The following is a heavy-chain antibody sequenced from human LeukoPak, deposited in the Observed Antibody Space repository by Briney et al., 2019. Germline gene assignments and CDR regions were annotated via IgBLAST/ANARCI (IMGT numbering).Heavy chain of an antibody. CDR1: RASISSNY. J-gene: IGHJ4*02. D-gene: IGHD1-26*01. V-gene: IGHV4-4*07. CDR3: ARATSGTYYYFAD. CDR2: IYTGGTT. Sequence: SETLSLTCTVSRASISSNYWNWIRQPAGKGLEWIGRIYTGGTTTYNPSLKSRVIMSADTSKNQFSLKLSSVTAADTAVYYCARATSGTYYYFADWGQGTLVTVSS.